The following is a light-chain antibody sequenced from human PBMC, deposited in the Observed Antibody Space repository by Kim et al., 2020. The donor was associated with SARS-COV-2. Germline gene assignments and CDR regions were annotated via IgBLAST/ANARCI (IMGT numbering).Light chain of an antibody. Sequence: VSPGQPASITCSGDKLGDKYACWYQQKPGQSPVLVIYQDSKRPSGIPERFSGSNSGNTATLTISGTQAMDEADYYCQAWDSSTVVFGGGNQLTVL. CDR1: KLGDKY. CDR2: QDS. CDR3: QAWDSSTVV. V-gene: IGLV3-1*01. J-gene: IGLJ2*01.